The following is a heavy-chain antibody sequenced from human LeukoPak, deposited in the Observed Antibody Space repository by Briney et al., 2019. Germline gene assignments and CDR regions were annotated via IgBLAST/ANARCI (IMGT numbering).Heavy chain of an antibody. CDR2: IYYSGST. V-gene: IGHV4-59*01. CDR3: ASHYDSSGRYFDY. Sequence: KASETLSLTCTVSGGSISSYYWSWIRQPPGKGLEWIGYIYYSGSTNYNPSLKSRVTISVDTSKNQFSLKLSSVTAADTAVYYCASHYDSSGRYFDYWGQGTLVTVSS. CDR1: GGSISSYY. D-gene: IGHD3-22*01. J-gene: IGHJ4*02.